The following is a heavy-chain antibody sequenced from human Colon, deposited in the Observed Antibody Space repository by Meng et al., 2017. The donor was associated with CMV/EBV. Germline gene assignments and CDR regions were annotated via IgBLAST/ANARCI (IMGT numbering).Heavy chain of an antibody. V-gene: IGHV1-69*01. D-gene: IGHD6-13*01. J-gene: IGHJ5*02. CDR1: GGTFATST. CDR2: IIPMFGSP. Sequence: CGVEVTKLGSAMKVSCKASGGTFATSTFNWVRQAPGQGLEWMGGIIPMFGSPSYSQKFRGRVTITADELEVNSLRSEDTAVYYCARGKQAGFDLWGQGTLVTVSS. CDR3: ARGKQAGFDL.